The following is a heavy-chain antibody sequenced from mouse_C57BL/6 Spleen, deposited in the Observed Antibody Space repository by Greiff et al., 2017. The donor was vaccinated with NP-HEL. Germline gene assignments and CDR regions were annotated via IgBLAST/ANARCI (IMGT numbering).Heavy chain of an antibody. CDR3: ARDSFFFDY. V-gene: IGHV5-4*01. D-gene: IGHD1-1*01. CDR2: ISDGGSYT. Sequence: EVQLVEPGGGLVKPGGSLKLSCAASGFTFSSYAMSWVRQTPEKRLEWVATISDGGSYTYYPDNVKGRFTISRDNAKNNLYLQMSHLKSEDTAMYYCARDSFFFDYWGQGTTLTVSS. J-gene: IGHJ2*01. CDR1: GFTFSSYA.